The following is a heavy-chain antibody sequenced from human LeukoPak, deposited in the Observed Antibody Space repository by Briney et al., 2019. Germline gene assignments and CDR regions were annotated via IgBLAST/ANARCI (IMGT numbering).Heavy chain of an antibody. Sequence: GGSLKLSCAASGFTFSGSAMHWVRQASGKGLEWVGHIGNKVSNYATEYAASLRGRFTNPRDDSKDTAYLQVNSLKTEDTAVYYCAGNYDSWTGLTYWGQGTLVTVSS. CDR2: IGNKVSNYAT. J-gene: IGHJ4*02. D-gene: IGHD3-3*01. CDR1: GFTFSGSA. CDR3: AGNYDSWTGLTY. V-gene: IGHV3-73*01.